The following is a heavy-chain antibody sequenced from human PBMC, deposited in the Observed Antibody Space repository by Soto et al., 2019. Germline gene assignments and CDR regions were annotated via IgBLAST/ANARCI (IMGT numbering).Heavy chain of an antibody. J-gene: IGHJ4*02. V-gene: IGHV3-23*01. CDR1: GFTFSSYA. CDR2: ISGSGGST. Sequence: HPGGSLRLSCAASGFTFSSYAMSWVRQALGKGLEWVSAISGSGGSTYYADSVKGRFTISRDNSKNTLYLQMNSLRAEDTAVHYCATRGYDYSVRLDYRGEGPLVTVSS. CDR3: ATRGYDYSVRLDY. D-gene: IGHD5-12*01.